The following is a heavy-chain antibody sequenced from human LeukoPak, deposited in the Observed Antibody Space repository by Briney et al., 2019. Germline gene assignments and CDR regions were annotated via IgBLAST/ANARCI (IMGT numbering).Heavy chain of an antibody. CDR3: ARDLREPHNWFDP. CDR1: GGSISSGGYY. D-gene: IGHD1-14*01. Sequence: PSQTLSLTCTVSGGSISSGGYYWSWIRQPPGKGLEWIGYIYHSGSTYYNPSLKSRVTISVDRSKNQFSLKLSSVTAADTAVYYCARDLREPHNWFDPWGQGTLVTVSS. V-gene: IGHV4-30-2*01. CDR2: IYHSGST. J-gene: IGHJ5*02.